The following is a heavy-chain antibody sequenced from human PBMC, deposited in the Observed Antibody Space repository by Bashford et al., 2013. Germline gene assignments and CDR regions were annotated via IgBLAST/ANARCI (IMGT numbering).Heavy chain of an antibody. CDR3: ARARYSSGWYVDY. Sequence: ASVKVSCKASGYTFTNYGINWVRQAPGQGLEWMGWVSSSNGNTNYAQKLQGRLTMTTDASTGTAYMELRGLTSDDTAVYYCARARYSSGWYVDYWGQGTLVTVSS. V-gene: IGHV1-18*01. D-gene: IGHD6-19*01. CDR1: GYTFTNYG. J-gene: IGHJ4*02. CDR2: VSSSNGNT.